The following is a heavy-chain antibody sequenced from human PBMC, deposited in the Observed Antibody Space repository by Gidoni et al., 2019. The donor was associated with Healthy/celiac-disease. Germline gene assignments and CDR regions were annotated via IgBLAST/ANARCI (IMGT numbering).Heavy chain of an antibody. CDR1: GGSISSSSYY. CDR2: IYYSGST. J-gene: IGHJ4*02. V-gene: IGHV4-39*01. D-gene: IGHD2-21*02. Sequence: QLQLQESGPGLVKPSETLSLTCTVPGGSISSSSYYWGWIRQPPGKGLEWIGSIYYSGSTYYNPSLKSRVTISVDTSKNQFSLKLSSVTAADTAVYYCARQGLAYCGGDCYSGAYYWGQGTLVTVSS. CDR3: ARQGLAYCGGDCYSGAYY.